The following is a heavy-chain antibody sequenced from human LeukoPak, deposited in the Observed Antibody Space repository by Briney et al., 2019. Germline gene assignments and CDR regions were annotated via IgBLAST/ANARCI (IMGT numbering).Heavy chain of an antibody. D-gene: IGHD3-22*01. CDR1: GGSFSGYY. CDR3: ARRREVSSGYRH. J-gene: IGHJ1*01. V-gene: IGHV4-34*01. Sequence: SETLSLTCAVYGGSFSGYYWSWIRQPPGKGLEWIGEINHSGSTNYNPSLKSRVTISVDTSKNQFSLKLSSVTAADTAVYYCARRREVSSGYRHWGRGTLVTVSS. CDR2: INHSGST.